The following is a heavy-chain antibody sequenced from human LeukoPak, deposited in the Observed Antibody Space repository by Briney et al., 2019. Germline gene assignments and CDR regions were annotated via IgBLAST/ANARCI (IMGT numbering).Heavy chain of an antibody. CDR1: GGSISSGDYY. CDR3: ARVSIATSGNNWFDP. V-gene: IGHV4-30-4*01. CDR2: IFHSGSA. Sequence: SETLSLTCTVSGGSISSGDYYWSWIRQPPGKGLEWIGYIFHSGSAYYNPSLRSRVIISVDTSKNQFSLKMTSVTAADSAMYYCARVSIATSGNNWFDPWGQGTLVTVSS. D-gene: IGHD6-13*01. J-gene: IGHJ5*02.